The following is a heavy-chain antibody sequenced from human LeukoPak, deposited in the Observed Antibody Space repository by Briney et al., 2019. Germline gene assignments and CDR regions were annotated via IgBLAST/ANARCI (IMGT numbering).Heavy chain of an antibody. Sequence: GGSLRLSCAASGFTFSSYAMSWVRQALGKGLEWVSAISGSGGSTYYADSVKGRFTISRDNSKNTLYLQMNSLRAEDTAVYYCAVTGYYRGYFDYWGQGTLVTVSS. V-gene: IGHV3-23*01. CDR1: GFTFSSYA. CDR3: AVTGYYRGYFDY. J-gene: IGHJ4*02. CDR2: ISGSGGST. D-gene: IGHD3-9*01.